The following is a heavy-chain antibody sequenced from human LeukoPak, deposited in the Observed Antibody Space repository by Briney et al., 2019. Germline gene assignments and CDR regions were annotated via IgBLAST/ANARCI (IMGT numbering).Heavy chain of an antibody. CDR1: GGSISSSSYY. V-gene: IGHV4-39*07. CDR2: IYYSGST. D-gene: IGHD6-19*01. Sequence: SETLSLTCTVSGGSISSSSYYWGWIRQPPGKGLEWIGSIYYSGSTYYNPSLKSRVTISVDTSKNQFSLKLSSVTAADTAVYYCARDGYSSGWYWGDWFDPWGQGTLVTVSS. J-gene: IGHJ5*02. CDR3: ARDGYSSGWYWGDWFDP.